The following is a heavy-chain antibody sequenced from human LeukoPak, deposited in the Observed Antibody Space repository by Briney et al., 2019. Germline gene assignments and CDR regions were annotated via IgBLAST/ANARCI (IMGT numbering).Heavy chain of an antibody. J-gene: IGHJ3*02. V-gene: IGHV3-64D*06. D-gene: IGHD4-17*01. CDR2: ISSDGGRS. CDR1: GFSFSAYP. Sequence: GGSLRLSCSTSGFSFSAYPMHWVRQAPGKRLEYVSAISSDGGRSYYADSVKDRFTISRDNSKNMLYLQMSSLGTDDTAVYYCVKVQTTVTSFGAFDIWGQGTMVTVSS. CDR3: VKVQTTVTSFGAFDI.